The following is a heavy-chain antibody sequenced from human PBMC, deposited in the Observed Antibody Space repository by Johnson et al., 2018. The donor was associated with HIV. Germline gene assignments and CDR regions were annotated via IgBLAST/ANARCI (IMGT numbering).Heavy chain of an antibody. J-gene: IGHJ3*02. CDR3: AKDLRVYTCDAFDI. CDR2: IRFNGSNK. D-gene: IGHD5/OR15-5a*01. V-gene: IGHV3-30*02. CDR1: RFTFSYYG. Sequence: QVQLVESGGGVVQPGGSLRLSCSASRFTFSYYGMHWVRQAPGKGLEWVTFIRFNGSNKYYADSVKGRFTISRDNSKNTLYLQMNSLRAEDTAVYYCAKDLRVYTCDAFDIWGQGTMVTVSS.